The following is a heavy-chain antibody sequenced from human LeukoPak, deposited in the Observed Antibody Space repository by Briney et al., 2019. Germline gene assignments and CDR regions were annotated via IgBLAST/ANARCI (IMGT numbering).Heavy chain of an antibody. Sequence: GGSLRLSCAASGFTFSSYSMNWVRQAPGKGLEWVSSISSSSSYIYYADSVKGRFTISRDNAKNSLYLQMNSLRAEDTAVYYCARGSGGGYYHYGMDVWGKGTTVTVSS. CDR2: ISSSSSYI. J-gene: IGHJ6*04. V-gene: IGHV3-21*01. CDR3: ARGSGGGYYHYGMDV. D-gene: IGHD4-23*01. CDR1: GFTFSSYS.